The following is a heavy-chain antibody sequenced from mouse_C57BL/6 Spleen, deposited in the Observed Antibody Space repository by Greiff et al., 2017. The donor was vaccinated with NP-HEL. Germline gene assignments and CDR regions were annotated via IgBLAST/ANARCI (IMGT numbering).Heavy chain of an antibody. V-gene: IGHV1-81*01. CDR2: IYPRSGNT. J-gene: IGHJ2*01. D-gene: IGHD1-1*01. CDR3: ARSSYYGSSYGY. Sequence: QVQLKQSGAELARPGASVKLSCKASGYTFTSYGISWVKQRPGQGLEWIGEIYPRSGNTYYNEKFKGKATLTADKSSSTAYMELRSLTSEDSAVYFCARSSYYGSSYGYWGQGTTLTVSS. CDR1: GYTFTSYG.